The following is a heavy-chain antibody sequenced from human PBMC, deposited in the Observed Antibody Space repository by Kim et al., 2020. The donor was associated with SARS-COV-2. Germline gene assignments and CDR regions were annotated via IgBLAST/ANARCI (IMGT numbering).Heavy chain of an antibody. Sequence: SETLSLTCTVSGGSISSYYWSWIRQPAGKGLEWIGRIYNSGSTNYNPSLKSRVTMAVDTSKNKFSLKLSSVTAADTAVYYCARSGYDRKDYYYYGMDVWGQGTPVTVSS. CDR1: GGSISSYY. CDR2: IYNSGST. CDR3: ARSGYDRKDYYYYGMDV. V-gene: IGHV4-4*07. J-gene: IGHJ6*02. D-gene: IGHD5-12*01.